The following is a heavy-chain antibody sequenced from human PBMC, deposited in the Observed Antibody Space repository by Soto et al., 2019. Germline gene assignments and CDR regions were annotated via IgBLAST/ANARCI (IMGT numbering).Heavy chain of an antibody. CDR1: GGSVSSGSYY. D-gene: IGHD3-22*01. CDR2: IYYIGRT. CDR3: ATMSSSGYPLDY. Sequence: QVQLQESGPGLVKPSETLSLTCIVSGGSVSSGSYYWSWIRQPPGKGLEWIGFIYYIGRTSYNPSLKSRVTISVDTSKNQFSLKLSSVTAADTAVYFCATMSSSGYPLDYWGRGTLVTVSS. J-gene: IGHJ4*02. V-gene: IGHV4-61*01.